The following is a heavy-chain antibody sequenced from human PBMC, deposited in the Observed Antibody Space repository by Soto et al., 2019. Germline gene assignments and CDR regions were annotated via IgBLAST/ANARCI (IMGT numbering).Heavy chain of an antibody. Sequence: GESLKISCKGSEYTFTRNWIGWVRQMPGKGLEWMGIIFPIDSDTRYSPSSQGQVTISADNSISTAYLQWSSLKASDTAIYYCATPGGRDFNAFDVWGQGTMVTVSS. CDR1: EYTFTRNW. CDR2: IFPIDSDT. CDR3: ATPGGRDFNAFDV. V-gene: IGHV5-51*01. D-gene: IGHD2-21*02. J-gene: IGHJ3*01.